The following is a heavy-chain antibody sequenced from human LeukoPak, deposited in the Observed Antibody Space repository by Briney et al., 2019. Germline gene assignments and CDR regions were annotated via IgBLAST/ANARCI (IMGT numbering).Heavy chain of an antibody. Sequence: PSEGLSPTCTVSGGSISSYYWSWIRQPPGKGLEWIGYIYYSASTNYNPSLKSRVTISVDTSKHQFSLKLSAVTAADTAVYYCARGPHKFDYWGQGELVSVSS. CDR3: ARGPHKFDY. V-gene: IGHV4-59*01. CDR2: IYYSAST. J-gene: IGHJ4*02. CDR1: GGSISSYY.